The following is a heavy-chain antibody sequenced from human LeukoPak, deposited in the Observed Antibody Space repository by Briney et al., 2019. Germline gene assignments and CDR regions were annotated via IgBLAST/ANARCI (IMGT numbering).Heavy chain of an antibody. CDR2: IKQDGSEK. CDR3: ARAPATNEWRCMDY. CDR1: GFTFSRYW. Sequence: PGGSLRLSCAASGFTFSRYWMGWVRQAPGKGLEWVANIKQDGSEKRYVDPVKGRFTISRDNAKNSLYLQMNSLRAEDTAVYYCARAPATNEWRCMDYWGQGALVTVSS. D-gene: IGHD2-8*02. J-gene: IGHJ4*02. V-gene: IGHV3-7*01.